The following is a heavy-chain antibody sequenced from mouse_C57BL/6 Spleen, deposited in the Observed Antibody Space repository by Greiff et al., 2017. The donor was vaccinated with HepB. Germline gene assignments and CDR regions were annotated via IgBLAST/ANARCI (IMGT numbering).Heavy chain of an antibody. CDR2: ISGGGGNT. CDR3: ARREKIYYDYDRGAMDY. D-gene: IGHD2-4*01. J-gene: IGHJ4*01. CDR1: GFTFSSYT. V-gene: IGHV5-9*01. Sequence: EVQGVESGGGLVKPGGSLKLSCAASGFTFSSYTMSWVRQTPEKRLEWVATISGGGGNTYYPDSVKGRFTISRDNAKNTLYLQMSSLRSEDTALYYCARREKIYYDYDRGAMDYWGQGTSVTVSS.